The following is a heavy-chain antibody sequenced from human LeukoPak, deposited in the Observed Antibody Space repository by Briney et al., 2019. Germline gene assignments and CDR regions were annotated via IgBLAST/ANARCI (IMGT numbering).Heavy chain of an antibody. V-gene: IGHV1-69*13. CDR3: ARGSTGVYYYYGMDV. CDR1: GGAFSSYA. CDR2: IIPIFGTA. Sequence: SVKVSCKASGGAFSSYAISWVRQAPGQGLEWMGGIIPIFGTANYAQKFKGRVTITADESTSTACMELSSLRSEDTAVYYCARGSTGVYYYYGMDVWGQGTTVTVSS. J-gene: IGHJ6*02. D-gene: IGHD7-27*01.